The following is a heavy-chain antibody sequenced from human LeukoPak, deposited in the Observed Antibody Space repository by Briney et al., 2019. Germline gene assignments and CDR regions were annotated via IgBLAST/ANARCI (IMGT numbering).Heavy chain of an antibody. V-gene: IGHV4-34*01. CDR1: GGSFSGYY. Sequence: SETLSFTCAVYGGSFSGYYWSWIRQPPGKGLEWIGEINHSGSTNYNPSLKSRVTISVDTSKNQFSLKLSSVTAADTAVYYCARVPPPYSCSWSNPFDYWGQGTLVTVSS. CDR3: ARVPPPYSCSWSNPFDY. D-gene: IGHD6-13*01. J-gene: IGHJ4*02. CDR2: INHSGST.